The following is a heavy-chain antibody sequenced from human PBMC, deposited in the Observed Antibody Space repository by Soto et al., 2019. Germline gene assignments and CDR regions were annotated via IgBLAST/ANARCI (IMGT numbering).Heavy chain of an antibody. CDR3: ARLGVGGYYYYYGMDV. V-gene: IGHV4-31*03. CDR2: FYYSGST. CDR1: GGSISTGGYY. D-gene: IGHD2-15*01. J-gene: IGHJ6*02. Sequence: SETLSLTCTVSGGSISTGGYYWNWIRQHPGKGLEWIGYFYYSGSTYYNPSLKSRVTISVDTSKKQFSLKLSSVTAADTAVYFCARLGVGGYYYYYGMDVWGQGTTVTVSS.